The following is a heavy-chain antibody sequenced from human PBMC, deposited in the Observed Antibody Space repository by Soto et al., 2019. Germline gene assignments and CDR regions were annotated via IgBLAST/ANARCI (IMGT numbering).Heavy chain of an antibody. J-gene: IGHJ5*02. V-gene: IGHV2-5*02. CDR1: GLSLSTSGEA. CDR2: IYWDDDK. Sequence: QITLKESGPTLVKPTQTLTLTCSFSGLSLSTSGEAVGWIRQPPGKALEWLALIYWDDDKLFNPTLKTRLTITKDTSQNQVVLTMTNMDPVDPAPYSCVQFVSAKPAGWFDPWGQGILVTVSS. CDR3: VQFVSAKPAGWFDP. D-gene: IGHD3-10*01.